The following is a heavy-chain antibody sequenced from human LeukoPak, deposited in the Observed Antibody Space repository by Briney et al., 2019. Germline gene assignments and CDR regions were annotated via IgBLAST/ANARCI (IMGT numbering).Heavy chain of an antibody. D-gene: IGHD4-17*01. CDR3: AKDATTVTIRWFDP. CDR1: GFTLSSYA. Sequence: PGGSLRLSCAASGFTLSSYAMSWVRQAPGKGLEWVSAIGGSGGSTYYADSVKGRFTISRDNSKNTLYLQMNSLRAEDTAVYYRAKDATTVTIRWFDPWGQGTLVTVSS. J-gene: IGHJ5*02. CDR2: IGGSGGST. V-gene: IGHV3-23*01.